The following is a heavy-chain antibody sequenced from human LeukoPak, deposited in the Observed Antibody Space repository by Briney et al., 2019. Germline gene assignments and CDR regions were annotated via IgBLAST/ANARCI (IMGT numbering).Heavy chain of an antibody. D-gene: IGHD3-22*01. J-gene: IGHJ4*02. CDR2: ISGSGGST. CDR1: GFTFSSYA. CDR3: AKDPYNYYYDSSGYLGP. Sequence: GGSLRLSCAASGFTFSSYAMSWVRQAPGKGLEWVSAISGSGGSTYYADSVKGRFTISRDNSKNTLYLQMNSLRAEDTAVYYCAKDPYNYYYDSSGYLGPWGQGTLVTVSS. V-gene: IGHV3-23*01.